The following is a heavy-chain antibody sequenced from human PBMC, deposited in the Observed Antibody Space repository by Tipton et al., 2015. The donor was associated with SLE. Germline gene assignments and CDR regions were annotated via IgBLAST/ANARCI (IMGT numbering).Heavy chain of an antibody. CDR2: IYHSGST. Sequence: TLSLTCTVSGGSISSSSYYWGWIRQPPGKGLEWIGSIYHSGSTYYNPSLKSRVTISVDTSKNQFSLKLSSVTAADTAVYYCARVEAGNWFDPWGQGTLVTVSS. J-gene: IGHJ5*02. D-gene: IGHD6-13*01. V-gene: IGHV4-39*07. CDR3: ARVEAGNWFDP. CDR1: GGSISSSSYY.